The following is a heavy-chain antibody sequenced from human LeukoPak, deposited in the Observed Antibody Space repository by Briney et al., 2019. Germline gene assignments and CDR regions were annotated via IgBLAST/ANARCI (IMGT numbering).Heavy chain of an antibody. CDR1: GGSISSYY. CDR3: AARLGSGYYDYFDY. CDR2: IYCSGST. V-gene: IGHV4-59*08. Sequence: PSETLSLTCTVSGGSISSYYWSWIRQPPGKGLEWIGYIYCSGSTNYNPSLKSRVTISVDTSKNQFSLKLSSVTAADTAVYYYAARLGSGYYDYFDYWGQGTLVTVSS. D-gene: IGHD3-3*01. J-gene: IGHJ4*02.